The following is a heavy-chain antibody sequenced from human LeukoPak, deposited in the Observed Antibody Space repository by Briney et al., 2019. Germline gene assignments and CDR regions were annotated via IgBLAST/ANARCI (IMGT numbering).Heavy chain of an antibody. Sequence: PSETLSLTCTVSGVSVRSSSSFWSWIRQPPGKGLEWIGYIYYSGSTNYNPSLKSRVTISVDTSKNQFSLKLSSVTAADTAVYYCARVAGTYCSSTSCYNDYYYMDVWGKGTTVTVSS. D-gene: IGHD2-2*02. CDR1: GVSVRSSSSF. CDR3: ARVAGTYCSSTSCYNDYYYMDV. CDR2: IYYSGST. J-gene: IGHJ6*03. V-gene: IGHV4-61*01.